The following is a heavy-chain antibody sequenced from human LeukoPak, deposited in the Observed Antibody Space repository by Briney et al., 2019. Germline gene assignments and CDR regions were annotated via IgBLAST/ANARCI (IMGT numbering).Heavy chain of an antibody. CDR1: GFTFSSYA. J-gene: IGHJ4*02. Sequence: GGSLRLSCAASGFTFSSYAMSWVRQAPGKGLEWVSAISGSGGSTYYADSVKGRFTISRDNSKNTLYLQMNSLKIEDTAVYYCTSPGESGNFYSWGQGTLVTVSS. CDR2: ISGSGGST. D-gene: IGHD3-10*01. V-gene: IGHV3-23*01. CDR3: TSPGESGNFYS.